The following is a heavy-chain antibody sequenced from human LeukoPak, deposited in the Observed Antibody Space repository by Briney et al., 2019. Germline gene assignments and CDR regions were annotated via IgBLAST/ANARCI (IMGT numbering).Heavy chain of an antibody. J-gene: IGHJ2*01. Sequence: ASVKVSCNASGYTFTSYGISWERQAPGQGLEWMGWISAYNGNTNYAQKLQGRVTMTTDTSTSTAYMELRSLRSDDTAVYYCAIALYGGNPIWYFDRWGRGTLVTVSS. CDR2: ISAYNGNT. CDR3: AIALYGGNPIWYFDR. D-gene: IGHD4-23*01. V-gene: IGHV1-18*01. CDR1: GYTFTSYG.